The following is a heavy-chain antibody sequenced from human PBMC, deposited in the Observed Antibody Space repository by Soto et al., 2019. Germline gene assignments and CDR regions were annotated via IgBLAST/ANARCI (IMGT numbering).Heavy chain of an antibody. V-gene: IGHV4-59*08. CDR1: GVSISSYY. D-gene: IGHD3-10*01. J-gene: IGHJ4*02. Sequence: PSETLSLTCTVSGVSISSYYWSWIRQPQGKGLEWIGYIYYSGSTNYNPSLKSRVTISVDTSKNQFSLKLSSVTAADTAVYYCARHPGSSLWFGDSVFDYWGQGTLVTVSS. CDR2: IYYSGST. CDR3: ARHPGSSLWFGDSVFDY.